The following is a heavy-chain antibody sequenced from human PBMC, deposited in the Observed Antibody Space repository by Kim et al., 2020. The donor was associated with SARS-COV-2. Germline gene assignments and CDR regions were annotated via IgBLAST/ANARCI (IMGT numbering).Heavy chain of an antibody. CDR2: ISAYNGNT. CDR1: GYTFTSYG. D-gene: IGHD3-10*01. J-gene: IGHJ4*02. Sequence: ASVKVSCKASGYTFTSYGISWARQAPGQGLEWMGWISAYNGNTHYAQKHQGRVTMTTDTSTSTAYMELRSLRSDDTAVYYCARIGALLWFGESDYWGQGTLVTVAS. CDR3: ARIGALLWFGESDY. V-gene: IGHV1-18*01.